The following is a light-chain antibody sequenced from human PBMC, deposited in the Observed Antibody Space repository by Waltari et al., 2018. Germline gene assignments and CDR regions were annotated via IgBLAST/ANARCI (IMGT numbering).Light chain of an antibody. CDR1: TSNIGSYH. V-gene: IGLV1-47*01. CDR2: RND. CDR3: AAWDDSLTAWL. J-gene: IGLJ3*02. Sequence: QSGLTQSPSVSGTPGQRVTISCSGSTSNIGSYHVYWYQQLPGAAPKLLIYRNDQRPSGFPDRFSGSKSVTSAALAISGLRSEDEAFYYCAAWDDSLTAWLFGGGTKLTVL.